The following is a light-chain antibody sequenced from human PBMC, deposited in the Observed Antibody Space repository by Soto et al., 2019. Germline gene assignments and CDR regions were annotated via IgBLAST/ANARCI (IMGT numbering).Light chain of an antibody. CDR3: QQYGSSPEWT. Sequence: EIVLTQSPGTLSLSLGERATLSCSASQSVSSSYLAWYQQKPGQAPRLLIYGASSRATGIPDRFSGSGSGTDFTLTISSLEAEDFAVYYCQQYGSSPEWTFGQGTKVDIK. J-gene: IGKJ1*01. V-gene: IGKV3-20*01. CDR2: GAS. CDR1: QSVSSSY.